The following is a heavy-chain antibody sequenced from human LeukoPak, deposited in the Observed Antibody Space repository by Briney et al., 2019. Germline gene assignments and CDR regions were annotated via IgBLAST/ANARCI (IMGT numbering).Heavy chain of an antibody. Sequence: GGSLRLSCAPSGLTFSNYAMSGVRQAPGKGREWVSLISGSGGSTYYADSVKGRFTISRDNSKSTLYLQMNSLRAEDTAVYYCAKDVWSSSAPPDYWGQGTLVTVSS. CDR1: GLTFSNYA. CDR3: AKDVWSSSAPPDY. D-gene: IGHD6-6*01. CDR2: ISGSGGST. V-gene: IGHV3-23*01. J-gene: IGHJ4*02.